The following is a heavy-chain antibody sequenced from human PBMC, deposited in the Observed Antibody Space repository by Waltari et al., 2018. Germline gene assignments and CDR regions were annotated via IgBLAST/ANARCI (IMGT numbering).Heavy chain of an antibody. J-gene: IGHJ4*02. CDR3: ARGRKWSSSHFDY. Sequence: QVQLQQWGAGLLKPSETLSLTCAVYGGSFSGYYWSWIRQPPGKGLEWIGEINHSGSTNYNPSLKSRVTISVDTSKNQFSLKLSSVTAADTAVYYCARGRKWSSSHFDYWGQGTLVTVSS. D-gene: IGHD6-6*01. CDR2: INHSGST. V-gene: IGHV4-34*01. CDR1: GGSFSGYY.